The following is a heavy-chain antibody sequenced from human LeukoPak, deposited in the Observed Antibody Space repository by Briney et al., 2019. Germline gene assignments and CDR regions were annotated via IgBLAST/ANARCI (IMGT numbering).Heavy chain of an antibody. CDR1: GFTLSGFG. J-gene: IGHJ4*02. V-gene: IGHV3-48*01. Sequence: GGSLRLSCAASGFTLSGFGMNWVRQAPGKGLEWVSYISSSTTIIYYADSVKGRFIISRDNAKNSLYLQMNSLRAEDTAVYYCARDPNPESSAYYSWGQGTLVTVSS. CDR2: ISSSTTII. CDR3: ARDPNPESSAYYS. D-gene: IGHD3-22*01.